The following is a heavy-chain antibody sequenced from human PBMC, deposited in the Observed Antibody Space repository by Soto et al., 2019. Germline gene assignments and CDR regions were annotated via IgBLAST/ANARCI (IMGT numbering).Heavy chain of an antibody. Sequence: ASVKVSCKASGYTFTGYYMHWVRQAPGQGLEWMGWINPNSGGTNYAQKFQGRDTMTRDTSISTAYMELSRLRSDDTAVYYCARVQPGYYYYYGMDVWGQGTTVTVSS. J-gene: IGHJ6*02. CDR3: ARVQPGYYYYYGMDV. CDR1: GYTFTGYY. CDR2: INPNSGGT. V-gene: IGHV1-2*02.